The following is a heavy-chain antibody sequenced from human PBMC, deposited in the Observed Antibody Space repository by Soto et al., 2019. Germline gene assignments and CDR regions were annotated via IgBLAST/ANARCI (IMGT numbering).Heavy chain of an antibody. CDR3: ARGVRQWAPDS. J-gene: IGHJ4*02. CDR2: ITWANGEI. D-gene: IGHD1-1*01. V-gene: IGHV3-9*02. CDR1: GFFPNSYA. Sequence: EVQLVESGGGLAQVGTSLRLSCVGSGFFPNSYAMHWVRQAPGKGLEWVSGITWANGEIGYADSVKGRFTLSRDKAKNSLFLQMDSLGPVDTALYFCARGVRQWAPDSWGQGTLVTVSS.